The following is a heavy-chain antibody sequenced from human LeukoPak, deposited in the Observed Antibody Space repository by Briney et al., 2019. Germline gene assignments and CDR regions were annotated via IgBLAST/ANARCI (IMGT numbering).Heavy chain of an antibody. CDR2: ISGSGGST. D-gene: IGHD6-13*01. CDR3: AKDILSSSWYGTPFDY. Sequence: GGSLRLSCAASGFTFSSYAMRWVRQAPGKGLEWVSAISGSGGSTYYADSVKGRFTISRDNSKNTLYLQMNSLRAEDTAVYYCAKDILSSSWYGTPFDYWGQGTLVTVSS. J-gene: IGHJ4*02. V-gene: IGHV3-23*01. CDR1: GFTFSSYA.